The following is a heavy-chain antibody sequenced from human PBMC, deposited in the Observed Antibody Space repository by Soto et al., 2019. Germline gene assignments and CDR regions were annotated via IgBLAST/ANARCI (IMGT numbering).Heavy chain of an antibody. Sequence: VGSLRLSCAASGFTFDTYWMHWVRQAPGKGLVWVSGVSSDGRSTNYADSVKGRFTISRDNAKNTLYLQMKSLRAEDTAVYYCARTYYYDTSGYHATFDSWGQGTLVTVSS. CDR3: ARTYYYDTSGYHATFDS. D-gene: IGHD3-22*01. J-gene: IGHJ4*02. CDR1: GFTFDTYW. V-gene: IGHV3-74*01. CDR2: VSSDGRST.